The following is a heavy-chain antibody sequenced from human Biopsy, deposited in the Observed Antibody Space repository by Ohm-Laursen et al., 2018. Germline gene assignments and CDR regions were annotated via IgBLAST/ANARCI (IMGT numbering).Heavy chain of an antibody. CDR3: ARGMRSSGWPYFDS. Sequence: SETLSLTCPVSGDSVSSGSFYWTWIRQPPEQGLEYIGYIYDRGSTANYNPSLESRVTMSVDMPKNQFSLKLSSVTAADTAIYYCARGMRSSGWPYFDSWGQGTLVTVSS. J-gene: IGHJ4*02. CDR1: GDSVSSGSFY. D-gene: IGHD6-19*01. CDR2: IYDRGSTA. V-gene: IGHV4-61*01.